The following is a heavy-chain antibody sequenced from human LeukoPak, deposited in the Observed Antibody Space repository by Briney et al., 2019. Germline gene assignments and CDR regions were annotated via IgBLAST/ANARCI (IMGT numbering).Heavy chain of an antibody. CDR1: GGSISSSSYY. J-gene: IGHJ3*02. CDR2: INYSGST. D-gene: IGHD5-24*01. V-gene: IGHV4-39*01. Sequence: SETLSLTCTVSGGSISSSSYYWGWIRQPPGKGLEWIGSINYSGSTYYNPSLKSRPTISVDTSKNQFSLKLSSVTAADTAVYYCARLHGIWGQGTMVTVSS. CDR3: ARLHGI.